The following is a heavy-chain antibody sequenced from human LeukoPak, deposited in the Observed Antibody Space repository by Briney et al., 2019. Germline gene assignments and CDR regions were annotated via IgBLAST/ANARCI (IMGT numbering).Heavy chain of an antibody. D-gene: IGHD6-19*01. CDR2: IIPIFGTA. CDR1: GGTFSSYA. CDR3: ARGLVAGDGGRNRFDY. Sequence: ASVKVSCKASGGTFSSYAISWVRQAPGQGLEWMGGIIPIFGTANYAQKFQGRVTITADESTSTAYMELSSLRSEDTAVYYCARGLVAGDGGRNRFDYWGQGTLVTVSS. J-gene: IGHJ4*02. V-gene: IGHV1-69*13.